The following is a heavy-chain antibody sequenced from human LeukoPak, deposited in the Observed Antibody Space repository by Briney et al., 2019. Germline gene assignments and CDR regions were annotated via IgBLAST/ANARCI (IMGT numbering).Heavy chain of an antibody. CDR1: GFTFSSYS. Sequence: GGSLRLSCAASGFTFSSYSMNWVRQAPGKGLEWVSYISSSSSTIYYADSVKGRFTISRDNAKNSLYLQMNSLRAEDTAVYYCARLSGVRGVIKGYYTDVWGKGTTVTVSS. CDR3: ARLSGVRGVIKGYYTDV. J-gene: IGHJ6*03. D-gene: IGHD3-10*01. CDR2: ISSSSSTI. V-gene: IGHV3-48*04.